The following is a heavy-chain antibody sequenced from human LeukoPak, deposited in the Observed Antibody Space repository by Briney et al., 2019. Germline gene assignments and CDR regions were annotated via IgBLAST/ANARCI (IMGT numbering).Heavy chain of an antibody. D-gene: IGHD5-12*01. Sequence: GGSLRLSCAASGFTFSSYSMNWVRQAPGKGLEWVSSISSSSSYIYYADSVKGRFTISRDNAKNSLYLQMNSLRAEDTAVYYCARDPWPTDAFGIWGQGTMVTVSS. J-gene: IGHJ3*02. V-gene: IGHV3-21*01. CDR3: ARDPWPTDAFGI. CDR2: ISSSSSYI. CDR1: GFTFSSYS.